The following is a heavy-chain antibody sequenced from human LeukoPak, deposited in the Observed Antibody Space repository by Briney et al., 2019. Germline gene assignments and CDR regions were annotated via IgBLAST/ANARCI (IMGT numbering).Heavy chain of an antibody. CDR3: ARGLAGYYDSSGHYVFDY. CDR2: INHSGST. D-gene: IGHD3-22*01. V-gene: IGHV4-34*01. CDR1: GGSFSGYY. J-gene: IGHJ4*02. Sequence: PSETLSLTCAVYGGSFSGYYWSWIRQPPGKGLEWIGEINHSGSTNYNPSLKSRVTISVDTSKNQFSLKLSSVTAADTAVYYCARGLAGYYDSSGHYVFDYWGQGTLVTVSS.